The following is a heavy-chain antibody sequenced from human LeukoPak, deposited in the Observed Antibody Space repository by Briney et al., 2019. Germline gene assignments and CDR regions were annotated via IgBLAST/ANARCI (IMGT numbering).Heavy chain of an antibody. D-gene: IGHD3-22*01. J-gene: IGHJ4*02. CDR3: ARCSTYYYDSSGYYEDY. CDR2: INHSGST. V-gene: IGHV4-34*01. Sequence: SETLSLTCAVYGGFFSGYYWSWIRQPPGKGLEWIGEINHSGSTNYNPSLKSRVTISVDTSKNQFSLKLSSVTAADTAVYYCARCSTYYYDSSGYYEDYWGQGTLVTVSS. CDR1: GGFFSGYY.